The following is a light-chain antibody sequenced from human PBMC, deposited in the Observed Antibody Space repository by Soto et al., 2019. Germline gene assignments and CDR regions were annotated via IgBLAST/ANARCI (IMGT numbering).Light chain of an antibody. Sequence: DIPMTQSPSTLSASVGDRVTITCRASQSISSWLAWYRQKPGKAPKLLIYKASSLASGVTSRFTGSESGTENTLTISSLQTADFATYYYPQYNSYSPYTFGQGTKLEIK. CDR1: QSISSW. CDR2: KAS. J-gene: IGKJ2*01. CDR3: PQYNSYSPYT. V-gene: IGKV1-5*03.